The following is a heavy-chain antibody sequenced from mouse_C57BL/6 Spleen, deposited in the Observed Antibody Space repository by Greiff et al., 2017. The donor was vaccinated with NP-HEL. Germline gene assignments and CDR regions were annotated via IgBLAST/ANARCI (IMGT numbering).Heavy chain of an antibody. D-gene: IGHD2-4*01. Sequence: VQLQQSGPELVKPGASVKISCKASGYAFSSSWMNWVKQRPGKGLEWIGRIYPGDGDTNYNGKFKGKATLTADKSSSTAYMQLSSLTSEDSAVYFCARGGDYAGGWYFDVWGTGTTVTVSS. CDR2: IYPGDGDT. CDR1: GYAFSSSW. CDR3: ARGGDYAGGWYFDV. V-gene: IGHV1-82*01. J-gene: IGHJ1*03.